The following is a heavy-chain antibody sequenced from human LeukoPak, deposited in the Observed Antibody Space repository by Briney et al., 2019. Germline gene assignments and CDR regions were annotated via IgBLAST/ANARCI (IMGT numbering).Heavy chain of an antibody. Sequence: SETLSLTCTVSGGSISSNYWTWIRQPAGKGLEWIGRIYTSGRYNYNPSLNSRVTMSVDTSRNQVSLRVRSVAAADTAVYYCATEGDSTAELAYWGQGTLVTVSS. CDR3: ATEGDSTAELAY. CDR1: GGSISSNY. V-gene: IGHV4-4*07. J-gene: IGHJ4*02. CDR2: IYTSGRY. D-gene: IGHD2/OR15-2a*01.